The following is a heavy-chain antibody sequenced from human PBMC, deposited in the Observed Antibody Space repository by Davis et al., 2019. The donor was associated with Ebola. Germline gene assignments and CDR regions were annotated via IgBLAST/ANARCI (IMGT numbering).Heavy chain of an antibody. V-gene: IGHV3-33*01. D-gene: IGHD2-2*01. Sequence: PGGSLRLSCAASGFNFRSYGMHWVRQAPDKGLEWVAVIWYDGSRKYYGDSVKGRFTISRDNAKNSLYLQMNSLRAEDTAVYYCAREGRYCSSTSCYANWFDPWGQGTLVTVSS. CDR1: GFNFRSYG. CDR2: IWYDGSRK. J-gene: IGHJ5*02. CDR3: AREGRYCSSTSCYANWFDP.